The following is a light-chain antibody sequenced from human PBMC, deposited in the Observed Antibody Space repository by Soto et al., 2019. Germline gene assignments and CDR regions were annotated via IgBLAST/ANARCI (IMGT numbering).Light chain of an antibody. Sequence: EIVMTQSPATLCVSPGERATLSCRASQSVSSNLAWYQQKPGQAPRLLIYGASTRATGVPARFSGRGSGTEFTLTISSLQSEDFAVYYCQQYTNWPTNTLGHGTRLEIK. CDR2: GAS. J-gene: IGKJ5*01. V-gene: IGKV3-15*01. CDR1: QSVSSN. CDR3: QQYTNWPTNT.